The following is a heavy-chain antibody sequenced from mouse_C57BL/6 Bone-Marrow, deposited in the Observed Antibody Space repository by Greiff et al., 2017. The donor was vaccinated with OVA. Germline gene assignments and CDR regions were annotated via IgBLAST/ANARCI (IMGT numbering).Heavy chain of an antibody. CDR2: IDPETGGT. V-gene: IGHV1-15*01. CDR1: GYTFTDYE. D-gene: IGHD2-5*01. J-gene: IGHJ4*01. Sequence: VKLQESGAELVRPGASVTLSCKASGYTFTDYEMHWVKQTPVHGLEWIGAIDPETGGTAYNQKFKGKAILTADKSSSTAYMELRSLTSENSAVYYSTRGYSNYDAMDYWGQGTSVTVSS. CDR3: TRGYSNYDAMDY.